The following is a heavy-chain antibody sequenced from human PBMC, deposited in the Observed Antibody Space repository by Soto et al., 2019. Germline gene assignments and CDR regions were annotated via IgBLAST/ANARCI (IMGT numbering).Heavy chain of an antibody. Sequence: GASVKVSCKVSGGTFSSYAISWVRQAPGQGLEWMGGIIPIFGTANYAQKFQGRVTITADESTSTAYMELSSLRSEDTAVYYCARDTYYYDSSGYSDAFDIWGQGTMVTVSS. V-gene: IGHV1-69*13. J-gene: IGHJ3*02. D-gene: IGHD3-22*01. CDR2: IIPIFGTA. CDR1: GGTFSSYA. CDR3: ARDTYYYDSSGYSDAFDI.